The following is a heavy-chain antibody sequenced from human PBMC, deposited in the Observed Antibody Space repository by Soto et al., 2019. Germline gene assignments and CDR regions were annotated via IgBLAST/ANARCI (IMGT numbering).Heavy chain of an antibody. CDR2: IYSGGST. CDR3: ASRSSGWYFDY. D-gene: IGHD6-19*01. CDR1: GFTVSSNY. Sequence: GGSLRLSCAASGFTVSSNYMSWVRQAPGKGLEWISVIYSGGSTYYADSVKGRFTISRDNSKNTLYLQMNSLRAEDTAVYYCASRSSGWYFDYWGQGTLVTVSS. J-gene: IGHJ4*02. V-gene: IGHV3-66*01.